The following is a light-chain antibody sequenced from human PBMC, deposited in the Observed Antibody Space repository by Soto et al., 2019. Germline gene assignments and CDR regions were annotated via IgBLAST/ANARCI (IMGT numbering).Light chain of an antibody. CDR1: QSVGNK. V-gene: IGKV3-15*01. Sequence: IMMTQSPATLSVKLGEGATLSCRASQSVGNKLAWYQQRPGQAPRLLIYDASSRATGISARFSGSGSGTQFILTITSLQSEDFGVYYCQHYNSWPLFGPGTKVDIK. CDR3: QHYNSWPL. J-gene: IGKJ3*01. CDR2: DAS.